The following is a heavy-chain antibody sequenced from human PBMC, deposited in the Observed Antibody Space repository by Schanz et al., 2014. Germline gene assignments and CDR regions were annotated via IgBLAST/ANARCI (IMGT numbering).Heavy chain of an antibody. Sequence: QVQLVQSGAEGKKPGASVKVSCKASGYTFTSYYMHWVRQAPGQGLEWMGIINPSGGSTSYAQKFQGRVTMTRDTTTSTVYMELSSLRSEDTAVYYCARDGEAAAGCDYWGQGTLVTVSS. CDR3: ARDGEAAAGCDY. J-gene: IGHJ4*02. V-gene: IGHV1-46*03. CDR1: GYTFTSYY. D-gene: IGHD6-13*01. CDR2: INPSGGST.